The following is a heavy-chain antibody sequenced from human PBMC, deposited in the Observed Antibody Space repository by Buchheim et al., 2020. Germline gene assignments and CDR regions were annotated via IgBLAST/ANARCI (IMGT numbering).Heavy chain of an antibody. CDR3: AKDLRTMVRGAHYYYGMDV. CDR1: GFTFSSYG. V-gene: IGHV3-30*18. J-gene: IGHJ6*02. CDR2: ISYDGSNK. Sequence: QVQLVESGGGVVQPGRSLRLSCAASGFTFSSYGMHWVRQAPGKGLEWVAVISYDGSNKYYADSVKGRFTISRDNSKNKLYLQMNSLIAEDTAVYYCAKDLRTMVRGAHYYYGMDVWGQGTT. D-gene: IGHD3-10*01.